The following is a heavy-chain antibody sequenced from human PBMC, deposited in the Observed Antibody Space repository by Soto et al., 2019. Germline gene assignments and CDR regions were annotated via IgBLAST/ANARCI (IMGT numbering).Heavy chain of an antibody. CDR2: ISGSGGST. Sequence: PGGSLRLSCAASGFTFSSYAMSWVRQAPGKGLEWVSAISGSGGSTYYADSVKGRFTISRDNSKNTLYLQMNSLRAEDTAVYYCAKRVGVTKYYGMDVWGQGTTVTVSS. D-gene: IGHD2-21*02. CDR3: AKRVGVTKYYGMDV. V-gene: IGHV3-23*01. J-gene: IGHJ6*02. CDR1: GFTFSSYA.